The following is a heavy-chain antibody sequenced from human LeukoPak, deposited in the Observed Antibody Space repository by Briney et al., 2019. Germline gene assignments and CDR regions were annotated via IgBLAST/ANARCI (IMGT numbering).Heavy chain of an antibody. Sequence: ASVKVSCKASGYTFTGYYMHWVRQAPGQGLEWMGGIIPIFGTANYAQKFQGRVTITADESTSTAYMELSSLRSEDTAVYYCAREAAGSGWFPGENKTDWGQGTLVTVSS. V-gene: IGHV1-69*13. J-gene: IGHJ4*02. CDR2: IIPIFGTA. CDR3: AREAAGSGWFPGENKTD. CDR1: GYTFTGYY. D-gene: IGHD6-19*01.